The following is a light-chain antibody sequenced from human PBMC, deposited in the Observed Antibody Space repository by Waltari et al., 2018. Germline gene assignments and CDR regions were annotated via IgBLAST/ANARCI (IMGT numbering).Light chain of an antibody. CDR3: QQYNTYPET. CDR2: KSS. CDR1: QSLGSW. V-gene: IGKV1-5*03. Sequence: DIQMTQSPSTLPAYVGERVTITCQASQSLGSWLAWYQQKTGKANKVLIYKSSSLESGGSSRHSGSGSETEFTHTISSLQPDDFATYHCQQYNTYPETFGQGTKVEIK. J-gene: IGKJ1*01.